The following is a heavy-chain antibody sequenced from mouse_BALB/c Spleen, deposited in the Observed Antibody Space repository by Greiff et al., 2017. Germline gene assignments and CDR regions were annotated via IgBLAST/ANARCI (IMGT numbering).Heavy chain of an antibody. J-gene: IGHJ1*01. CDR2: IDPSNSET. CDR1: GYTFTSYW. CDR3: ARGRAYVRELDFDV. D-gene: IGHD4-1*01. Sequence: VKLMESGPELVRPGASVKMSCKASGYTFTSYWMHWVKQRPGQGLEWIGMIDPSNSETRLNQKFKDKATLNVDKSSNTAYMQLSSLTSEDSAVYYCARGRAYVRELDFDVWGAGTTVTVSS. V-gene: IGHV1S127*01.